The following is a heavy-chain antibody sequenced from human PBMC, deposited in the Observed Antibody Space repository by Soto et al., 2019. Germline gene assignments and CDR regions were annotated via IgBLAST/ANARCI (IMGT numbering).Heavy chain of an antibody. CDR3: AGDAGRRAYFQH. J-gene: IGHJ1*01. CDR2: IYDSGTS. V-gene: IGHV4-59*02. Sequence: KPSETLSLTCTVSGGSVTSYYWSWIRQPPGKGLEWIGYIYDSGTSNFSPSLKGRVTMSIDTSKNQFSLKLNSVTTADTAVYYCAGDAGRRAYFQHWGQGTLVTVSS. CDR1: GGSVTSYY. D-gene: IGHD6-13*01.